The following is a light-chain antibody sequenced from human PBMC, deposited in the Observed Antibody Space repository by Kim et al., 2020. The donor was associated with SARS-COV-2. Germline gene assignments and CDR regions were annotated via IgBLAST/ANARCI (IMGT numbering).Light chain of an antibody. V-gene: IGLV3-19*01. CDR1: SLRSYY. CDR3: NSRDSSGNHVV. CDR2: GKN. J-gene: IGLJ2*01. Sequence: ALGQTVRITCQGDSLRSYYASWYQQKPGQAPVLVIYGKNNRPSGIPDRFSGSSSGKTAYLTITGAQAEDEAEYYCNSRDSSGNHVVFGGGTQLTIL.